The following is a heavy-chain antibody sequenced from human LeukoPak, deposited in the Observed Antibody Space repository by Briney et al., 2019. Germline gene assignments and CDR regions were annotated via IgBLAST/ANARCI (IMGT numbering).Heavy chain of an antibody. Sequence: GGSLSLSCAASRFTFNNYAMNWVRQAPGRGLEWVSGISDSGVSTSYADSVKGRFTISRDNPKNTLYLQMNRLRAEDTAVYYCAKTNYDILTGCPTWGQGTLVTVSS. CDR2: ISDSGVST. J-gene: IGHJ4*02. D-gene: IGHD3-9*01. V-gene: IGHV3-23*01. CDR1: RFTFNNYA. CDR3: AKTNYDILTGCPT.